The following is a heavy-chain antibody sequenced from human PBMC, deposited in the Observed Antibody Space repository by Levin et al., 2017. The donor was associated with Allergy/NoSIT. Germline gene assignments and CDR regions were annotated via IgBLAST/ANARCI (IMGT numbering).Heavy chain of an antibody. J-gene: IGHJ2*01. Sequence: SQTLSLTCAVYGGSFSGSYWSWIRPPPGKGLEWIGEINHSGSTNYNPSLKSRVTISVDTSKNQFSLKLSSVTAADTAVYYCAGGEVDTAMVADWYFDLWGRGTLVTVSS. CDR2: INHSGST. CDR3: AGGEVDTAMVADWYFDL. D-gene: IGHD5-18*01. CDR1: GGSFSGSY. V-gene: IGHV4-34*01.